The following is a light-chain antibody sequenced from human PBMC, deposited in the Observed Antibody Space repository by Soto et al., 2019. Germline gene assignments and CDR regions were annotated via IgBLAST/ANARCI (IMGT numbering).Light chain of an antibody. V-gene: IGLV2-8*01. Sequence: QSALTQPPSASGSPGQSVTISCTGTSSDVGGYNYVSWYQQHPGKAPKLMIYEVSKRPSGVPDRFSGSKSGNTASLTVSGLQAEDEADYYCSSYAGSSYVSGTGTKVTVL. CDR3: SSYAGSSYV. CDR1: SSDVGGYNY. CDR2: EVS. J-gene: IGLJ1*01.